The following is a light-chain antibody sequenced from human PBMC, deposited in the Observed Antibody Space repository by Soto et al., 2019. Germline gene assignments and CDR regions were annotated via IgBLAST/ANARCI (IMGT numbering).Light chain of an antibody. CDR3: QQRMHWPPIT. Sequence: EIVLTQSPATLSLSPGERATLSCRASQSVNRYLAWYQQKPGQAPRLLIYDASNRATGIPARFSGSGSGTDFTLTINSREPEDFAVYYCQQRMHWPPITFGQGTRLEIK. J-gene: IGKJ5*01. CDR1: QSVNRY. V-gene: IGKV3-11*01. CDR2: DAS.